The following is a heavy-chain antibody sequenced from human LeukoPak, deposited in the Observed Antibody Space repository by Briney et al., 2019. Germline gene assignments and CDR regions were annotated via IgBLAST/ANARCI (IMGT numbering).Heavy chain of an antibody. J-gene: IGHJ4*02. CDR3: ARVNYYDSSGYFDY. V-gene: IGHV4-39*07. Sequence: PSETLSLTCTVSGGSISSYYWGWIRQPPGKGLEWIGSIYYSGSTYYNPSLKSRVTISVDTSKNQFSLKLSSVTAADTAVYYCARVNYYDSSGYFDYWGQGTLVTVSS. CDR1: GGSISSYY. D-gene: IGHD3-22*01. CDR2: IYYSGST.